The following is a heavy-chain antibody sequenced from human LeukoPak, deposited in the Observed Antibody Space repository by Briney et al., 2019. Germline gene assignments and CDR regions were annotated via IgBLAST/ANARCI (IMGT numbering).Heavy chain of an antibody. V-gene: IGHV4-39*07. D-gene: IGHD3-22*01. J-gene: IGHJ4*02. CDR1: GGSISGSSLY. Sequence: PSETLSLTCTVSGGSISGSSLYWSWIRQPPGKGLEWIGSISYSGTTYYSPSLKSRVTVSVDTSKNQFSLKLSSVTAADTAVYYCAREKKGYDSSGYYYDYWGQGTLVTVSS. CDR3: AREKKGYDSSGYYYDY. CDR2: ISYSGTT.